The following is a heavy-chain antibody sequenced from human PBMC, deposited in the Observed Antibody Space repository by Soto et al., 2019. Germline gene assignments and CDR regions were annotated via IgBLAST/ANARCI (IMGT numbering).Heavy chain of an antibody. CDR3: ARDRDGSGTNMRYYQYAMDV. D-gene: IGHD3-10*01. CDR2: ISSGSTYI. CDR1: GFTFSNHG. J-gene: IGHJ6*02. V-gene: IGHV3-21*01. Sequence: EVLLVESGGGLVKPGGSLRLSCAASGFTFSNHGMNWVRQSPGKGLEWISSISSGSTYIYYADSMEGRFTISRDDAKNSLYLPMNNLRVEDTAVYYCARDRDGSGTNMRYYQYAMDVWGQGTTVTVSS.